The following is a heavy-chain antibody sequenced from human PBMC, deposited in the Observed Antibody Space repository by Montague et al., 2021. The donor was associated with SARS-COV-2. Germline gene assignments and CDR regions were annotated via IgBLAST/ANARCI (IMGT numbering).Heavy chain of an antibody. Sequence: SETLSLTCTVSGGSISSFYWSWFRQPPGKGLEWIGYISDSGGTNYNPSLTSRVTMSVDTSKNQFSLKVNSVTAADTAVYYCARHYSATFPLVYWGQGTLVTVSS. D-gene: IGHD2-15*01. CDR3: ARHYSATFPLVY. J-gene: IGHJ4*02. CDR1: GGSISSFY. V-gene: IGHV4-59*08. CDR2: ISDSGGT.